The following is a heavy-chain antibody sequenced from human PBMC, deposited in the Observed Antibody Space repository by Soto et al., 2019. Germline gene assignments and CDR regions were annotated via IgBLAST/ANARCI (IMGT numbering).Heavy chain of an antibody. CDR1: GFTFSSYG. CDR3: AKDIVATIMSMDV. Sequence: GGSLRLSCAASGFTFSSYGMHWVRQAPGKGLEWVAVISYDGSNKYYADSVKGRFTISRDNSKNTLYLQMNSLRAEDTAVYYCAKDIVATIMSMDVWGQGTTVTVSS. V-gene: IGHV3-30*18. J-gene: IGHJ6*02. CDR2: ISYDGSNK. D-gene: IGHD5-12*01.